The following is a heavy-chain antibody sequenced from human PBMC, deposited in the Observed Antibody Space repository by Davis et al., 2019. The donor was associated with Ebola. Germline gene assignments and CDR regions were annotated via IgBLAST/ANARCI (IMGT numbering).Heavy chain of an antibody. CDR1: GFTFTSYA. J-gene: IGHJ3*02. D-gene: IGHD3-3*01. Sequence: PGGSLRLSCAASGFTFTSYAMSWVRQAPGKGLEWVSAISGSGGSTYYADSVKGRFTISRDNSKNTLYLQMNSLRAEDTAIYYCPKDKNYHFWSGYPHDAFDIWGQGTMVTVSS. V-gene: IGHV3-23*01. CDR3: PKDKNYHFWSGYPHDAFDI. CDR2: ISGSGGST.